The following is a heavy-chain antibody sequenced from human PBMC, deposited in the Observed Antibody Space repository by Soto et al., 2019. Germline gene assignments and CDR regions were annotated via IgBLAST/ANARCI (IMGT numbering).Heavy chain of an antibody. CDR3: ARALFYSDSDGYYFEFDY. D-gene: IGHD3-22*01. J-gene: IGHJ4*02. CDR1: GFSLTDTRMG. V-gene: IGHV2-26*01. CDR2: IISNDDK. Sequence: SGPTLVNPTETLALTCSVSGFSLTDTRMGVSWIRQAPGKALEWLAHIISNDDKSYSTSLKSRLTISKDTSKSQVVLRMTNMDPVDTGRYYCARALFYSDSDGYYFEFDYWGPGTLVTVSS.